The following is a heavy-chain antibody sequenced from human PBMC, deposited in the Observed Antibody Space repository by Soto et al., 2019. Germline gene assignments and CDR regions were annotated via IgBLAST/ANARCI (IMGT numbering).Heavy chain of an antibody. Sequence: SETLALTCTVSGDSISSSTYYWGWIRQPPGKGLEWIGSIYYSGYSYYTPSLKSRVTVSVDTSKNQFSLKLSSVTAADTAVYNCARHGRHCSGGNCYSFAFDIWGQGTMVTVS. CDR3: ARHGRHCSGGNCYSFAFDI. V-gene: IGHV4-39*01. CDR2: IYYSGYS. CDR1: GDSISSSTYY. D-gene: IGHD2-15*01. J-gene: IGHJ3*02.